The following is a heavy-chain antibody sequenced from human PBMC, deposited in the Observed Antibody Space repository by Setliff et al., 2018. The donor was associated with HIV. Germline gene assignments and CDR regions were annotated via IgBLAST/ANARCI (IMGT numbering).Heavy chain of an antibody. D-gene: IGHD2-21*01. CDR1: GGFISSYY. J-gene: IGHJ4*02. V-gene: IGHV4-59*08. Sequence: SETLSLTCTVPGGFISSYYWSWIRQPPGKGLEWIGYVYGSGSTNYNPSLKSRVTISIETSNTRFSLWLRSATAADTATYFCARLGRAIDDGGSSLRLDFWGQGMLVTVSS. CDR3: ARLGRAIDDGGSSLRLDF. CDR2: VYGSGST.